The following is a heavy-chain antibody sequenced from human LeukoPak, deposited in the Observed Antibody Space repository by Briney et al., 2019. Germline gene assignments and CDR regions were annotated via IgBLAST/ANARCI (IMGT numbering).Heavy chain of an antibody. D-gene: IGHD4-17*01. Sequence: PSETLSLTCGVSGVSFSTYYWSWIRQSPEKGLEWIGEVNHSGYTSYNPSLKSRVTISVDTSKNQFSLNLRSVTAADTAVYYCARQLYGSDYWGQGTLVTVSS. V-gene: IGHV4-34*01. J-gene: IGHJ4*02. CDR3: ARQLYGSDY. CDR1: GVSFSTYY. CDR2: VNHSGYT.